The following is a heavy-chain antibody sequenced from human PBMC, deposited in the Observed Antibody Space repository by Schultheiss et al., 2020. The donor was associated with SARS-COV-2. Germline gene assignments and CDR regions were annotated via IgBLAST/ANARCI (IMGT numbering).Heavy chain of an antibody. CDR2: INHSGST. CDR1: GGSFSGYY. V-gene: IGHV4-34*01. CDR3: ARGLPTTVTTHEADV. D-gene: IGHD4-17*01. Sequence: SQTLSLTCAVYGGSFSGYYWSWIRQPPGKGLEWIGEINHSGSTNYNPSLKSRVTISVDTSKNQFSLKLSSVTAADTAVYYCARGLPTTVTTHEADVWGQGTLVTVSS. J-gene: IGHJ4*02.